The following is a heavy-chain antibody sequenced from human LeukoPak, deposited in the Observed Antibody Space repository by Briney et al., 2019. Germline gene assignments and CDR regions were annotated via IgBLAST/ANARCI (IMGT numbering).Heavy chain of an antibody. CDR3: ARDVVVTAVYAFDI. D-gene: IGHD2-21*02. J-gene: IGHJ3*02. Sequence: SETPSLTCTVSGGSISSYYWSWIRQPPGKGLEWIGYIYYSGSTNYNPSLKSRVTISVDTSKNQFSLKLSSVTAADTAVYYCARDVVVTAVYAFDIWGQGTMVTVSS. CDR1: GGSISSYY. V-gene: IGHV4-59*01. CDR2: IYYSGST.